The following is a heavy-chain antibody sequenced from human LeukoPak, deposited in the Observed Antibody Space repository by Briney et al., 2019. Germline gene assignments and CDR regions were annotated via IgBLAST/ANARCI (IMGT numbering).Heavy chain of an antibody. CDR2: INHSGST. CDR3: TRANGYGLIDY. CDR1: GGSFSGYY. Sequence: SETLSLTCAVYGGSFSGYYWSWIRQPPGKGLEWIGEINHSGSTNYNPSLKSRVTISVDTSKNQFSLKLSSVTAADTAMYYCTRANGYGLIDYWGQRTLVTVSS. V-gene: IGHV4-34*01. D-gene: IGHD3-10*01. J-gene: IGHJ4*02.